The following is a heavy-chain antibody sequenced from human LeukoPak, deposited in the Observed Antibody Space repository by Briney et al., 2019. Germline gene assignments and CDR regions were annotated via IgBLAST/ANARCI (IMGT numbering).Heavy chain of an antibody. Sequence: GSLRLSCAASGFTFSSYAMSWVRQAPGKGLEWVSAISGSGGSTYYADSVKGRFTISRDNSKNTLYLQMNSLRAEDTAVYYCAKSIQLWSLAHEWYYFDYWGQGTLVTVSS. CDR2: ISGSGGST. CDR3: AKSIQLWSLAHEWYYFDY. CDR1: GFTFSSYA. D-gene: IGHD5-18*01. V-gene: IGHV3-23*01. J-gene: IGHJ4*02.